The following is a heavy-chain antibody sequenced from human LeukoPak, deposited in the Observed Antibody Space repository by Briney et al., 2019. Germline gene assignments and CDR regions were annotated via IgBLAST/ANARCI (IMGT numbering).Heavy chain of an antibody. CDR1: GGSISSYY. D-gene: IGHD5-24*01. CDR3: ARDKRWLQSLDY. V-gene: IGHV4-59*01. J-gene: IGHJ4*02. Sequence: SETLSLTCTVSGGSISSYYWSWIRQPPGKGLEWIGYIYYSGSTNYNPSLKSRVTISVDTSKNQFSLKLSSVTAADTAVYYCARDKRWLQSLDYWGQGTLVTVSS. CDR2: IYYSGST.